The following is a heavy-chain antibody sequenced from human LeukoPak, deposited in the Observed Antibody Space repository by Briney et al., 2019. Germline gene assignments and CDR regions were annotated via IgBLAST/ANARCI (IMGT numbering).Heavy chain of an antibody. J-gene: IGHJ4*02. V-gene: IGHV4-39*01. CDR1: GGSISSRNHY. Sequence: SETLSLTCSVSGGSISSRNHYWGWIRQPPGKGLEWIGSIFYTGNTYYNPSLRSRVTMSVDTSKNHFSLNLSSVTAPDMAVYYCSRHVNTFDYWGQGALVTVSS. CDR3: SRHVNTFDY. CDR2: IFYTGNT.